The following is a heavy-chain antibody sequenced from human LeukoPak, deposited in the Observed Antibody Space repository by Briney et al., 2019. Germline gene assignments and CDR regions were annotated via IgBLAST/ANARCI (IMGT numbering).Heavy chain of an antibody. Sequence: GGSLRLSCAASGFTFGDDAMSWVRQAPGKGLEWVGFIRSKAYGWTADYVAAVNGIFTVSREDSKSMPKLHMNSLKTEEKAVYSATRDLAEAYWGQGTLVT. V-gene: IGHV3-49*04. J-gene: IGHJ4*02. CDR2: IRSKAYGWTA. CDR1: GFTFGDDA. CDR3: TRDLAEAY. D-gene: IGHD2-15*01.